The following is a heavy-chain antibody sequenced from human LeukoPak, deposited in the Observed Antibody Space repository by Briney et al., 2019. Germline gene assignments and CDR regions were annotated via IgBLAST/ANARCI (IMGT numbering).Heavy chain of an antibody. CDR2: ITWNSDNI. CDR3: AKGDMYCGGDCYSLLVY. J-gene: IGHJ4*02. Sequence: PGGSLRLSCVASGFTFRTYAMSWVRQAPGKGLEWVSGITWNSDNIEYADSVKGRFTISRDNSKNTLYLQMNSLRAEDTAVYYCAKGDMYCGGDCYSLLVYWGQGTLVTVSS. V-gene: IGHV3-23*01. CDR1: GFTFRTYA. D-gene: IGHD2-21*02.